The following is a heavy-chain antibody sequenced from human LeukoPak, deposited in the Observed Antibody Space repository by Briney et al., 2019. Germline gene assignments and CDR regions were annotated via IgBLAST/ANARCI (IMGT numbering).Heavy chain of an antibody. CDR3: TTDRFYGGRKGYFDY. D-gene: IGHD3-16*01. J-gene: IGHJ4*02. CDR1: GFTFSNAW. Sequence: GGSLRLSCAASGFTFSNAWMSWVRQAPGKGLEWVGRIKSKTDGGTTDYATPVKGRFTISRDDSKNTLYLQMNSLKTEDTAVYYCTTDRFYGGRKGYFDYWGQGTLVTVSS. CDR2: IKSKTDGGTT. V-gene: IGHV3-15*01.